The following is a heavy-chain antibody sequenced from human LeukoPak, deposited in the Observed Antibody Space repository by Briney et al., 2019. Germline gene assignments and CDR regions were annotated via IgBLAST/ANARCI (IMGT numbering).Heavy chain of an antibody. CDR3: ARGDALERTTVSNWFDP. CDR2: IYYSGST. J-gene: IGHJ5*02. D-gene: IGHD4-17*01. V-gene: IGHV4-30-4*08. Sequence: PSQTLSLTCTVSGGSISSGDYYWRWIRQPPGKGLEWIGYIYYSGSTYYNPSLKSRVSISVDTSKNQFSLKLSSVTAADTAVYYCARGDALERTTVSNWFDPWGQGTLVTVSS. CDR1: GGSISSGDYY.